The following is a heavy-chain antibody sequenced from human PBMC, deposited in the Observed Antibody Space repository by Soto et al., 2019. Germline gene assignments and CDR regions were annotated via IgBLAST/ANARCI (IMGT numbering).Heavy chain of an antibody. V-gene: IGHV3-53*01. Sequence: GGSLRLSCAASGFTFSNYAMSWVRQAPGKGLEWVSVIYSGGSTYYADSVKGRFTISRDNSKNTLYLQMNSLRAEDTAVYYCARAPGAETDYWGQGTLVTVSS. D-gene: IGHD1-1*01. CDR1: GFTFSNYA. CDR2: IYSGGST. J-gene: IGHJ4*02. CDR3: ARAPGAETDY.